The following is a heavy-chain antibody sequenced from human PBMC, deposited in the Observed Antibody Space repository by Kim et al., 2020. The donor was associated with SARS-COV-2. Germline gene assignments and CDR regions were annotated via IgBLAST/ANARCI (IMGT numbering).Heavy chain of an antibody. J-gene: IGHJ6*02. Sequence: GGSLRLSCAASGFSFGKYSMNWVRQAPGKGLEWVSYISIGSSPIYHGGSVKGRFTISRDDAKNSLYLQMNSLRAEDSAVYYCVRGTAGVGYYYYGMDVWGQGTTVTVSS. D-gene: IGHD6-13*01. V-gene: IGHV3-48*04. CDR2: ISIGSSPI. CDR1: GFSFGKYS. CDR3: VRGTAGVGYYYYGMDV.